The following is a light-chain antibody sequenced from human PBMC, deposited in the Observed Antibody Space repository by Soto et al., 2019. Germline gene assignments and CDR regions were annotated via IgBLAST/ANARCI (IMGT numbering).Light chain of an antibody. CDR3: QESSTTPAFT. CDR2: AAT. Sequence: DIQMTQSPSSLSASVGDRVTITYRASHSVASYFNWFQQRPGKAPSLLIYAATTLHTGVPSRFSGSRSGTNFTLTISRLQPEDFATYYCQESSTTPAFTFGPGTKVDFK. V-gene: IGKV1-39*01. CDR1: HSVASY. J-gene: IGKJ3*01.